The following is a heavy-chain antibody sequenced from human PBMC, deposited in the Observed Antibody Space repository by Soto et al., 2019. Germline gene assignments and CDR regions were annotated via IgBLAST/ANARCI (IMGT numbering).Heavy chain of an antibody. J-gene: IGHJ2*01. V-gene: IGHV3-23*01. CDR2: ISGSGGST. Sequence: GGSLRLSCAASGFTFSSYAMSWVRQAPGKGLEWVSAISGSGGSTYYADSVKGRFTISRDNSKNTLYLQMNSLRAEDTAVYYCAKSYFFVTAAILEDWYLDLWGRGTLVTVSS. CDR3: AKSYFFVTAAILEDWYLDL. CDR1: GFTFSSYA. D-gene: IGHD2-2*02.